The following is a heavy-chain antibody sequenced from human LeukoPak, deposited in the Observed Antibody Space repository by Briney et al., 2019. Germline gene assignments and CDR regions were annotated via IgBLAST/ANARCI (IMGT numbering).Heavy chain of an antibody. V-gene: IGHV3-21*01. D-gene: IGHD6-13*01. CDR2: ISSSSSYI. Sequence: PGGSLRLSSAASGFTFSSYSMNWVRQAPGKGLEWVSSISSSSSYIYYADSVKGRFTISRDNAKNSLYLQMNSLRAEDTAVYYCASPYSSRWYELCYWGQGTLVTVSS. CDR1: GFTFSSYS. CDR3: ASPYSSRWYELCY. J-gene: IGHJ4*02.